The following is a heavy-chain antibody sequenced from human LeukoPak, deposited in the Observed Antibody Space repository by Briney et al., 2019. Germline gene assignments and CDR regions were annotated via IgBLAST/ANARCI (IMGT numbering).Heavy chain of an antibody. V-gene: IGHV4-34*01. J-gene: IGHJ6*03. Sequence: SETLSLTCAVYGGSSSDYFWSWIRQPPGKGLEWIGEINHGGSTNYNPSLKSRITISVDTSKNQFSLKLSSMTAADTAVYYCARGRTGYQLLPTKKDYSYYYIDVWGKGTMVTVSS. CDR3: ARGRTGYQLLPTKKDYSYYYIDV. CDR2: INHGGST. CDR1: GGSSSDYF. D-gene: IGHD2-2*01.